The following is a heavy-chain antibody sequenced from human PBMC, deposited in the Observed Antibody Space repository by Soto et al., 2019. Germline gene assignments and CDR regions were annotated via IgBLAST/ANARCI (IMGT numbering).Heavy chain of an antibody. D-gene: IGHD3-16*01. CDR2: IRQGGNEK. CDR3: VGALTYEVPYYYYGMDV. CDR1: GFMFSTYL. J-gene: IGHJ6*02. Sequence: GGSLRLSCTASGFMFSTYLMSWVRQAPGKGLEWVANIRQGGNEKFYVDSVKGRFTISRDNAKKSLYLQMNSLRAEDTAVYYCVGALTYEVPYYYYGMDVWGQGATVTVSS. V-gene: IGHV3-7*01.